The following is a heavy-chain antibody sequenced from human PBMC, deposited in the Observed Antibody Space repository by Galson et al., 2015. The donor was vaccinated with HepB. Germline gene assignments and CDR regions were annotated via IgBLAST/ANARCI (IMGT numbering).Heavy chain of an antibody. Sequence: SVKVSCKASGYTFTSYAMHWVRQAPGQRLEWMGWINAGNGNTKYSQKFQGRVTITRDTSASTAYMELSSLRSEDTAVYYCARAGRITIFGVVIGYFDYWGQGTLVTVSS. CDR1: GYTFTSYA. D-gene: IGHD3-3*01. CDR2: INAGNGNT. V-gene: IGHV1-3*01. J-gene: IGHJ4*02. CDR3: ARAGRITIFGVVIGYFDY.